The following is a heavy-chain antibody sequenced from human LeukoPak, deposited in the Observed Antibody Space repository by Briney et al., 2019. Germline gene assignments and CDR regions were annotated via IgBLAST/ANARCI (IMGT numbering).Heavy chain of an antibody. CDR3: TDYNADY. J-gene: IGHJ4*02. Sequence: GGSLRLPCAASGFTFSSHEMNWVRQAPGKGLEWVSYISSSGTTTFYADSVKGRFAISRDNAKNSLFLQMDSLRVGDTAVYYCTDYNADYWGQGTLVTVSS. CDR2: ISSSGTTT. V-gene: IGHV3-48*03. D-gene: IGHD4-11*01. CDR1: GFTFSSHE.